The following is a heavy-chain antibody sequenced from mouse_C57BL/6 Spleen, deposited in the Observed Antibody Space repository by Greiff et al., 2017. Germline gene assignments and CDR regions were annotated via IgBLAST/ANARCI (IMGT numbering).Heavy chain of an antibody. Sequence: QVQLQQSGAALVRPGASVTLSCKASGYTFTAYEMHWVKQTPVHGLAWIGAIDPETGGTAYNQKFKGKAILTADKSSSTAYMELRSLTSEDSAGYYCTRDYYGTWFAYWGQGTLVTVSA. V-gene: IGHV1-15*01. CDR3: TRDYYGTWFAY. CDR1: GYTFTAYE. D-gene: IGHD1-1*01. J-gene: IGHJ3*01. CDR2: IDPETGGT.